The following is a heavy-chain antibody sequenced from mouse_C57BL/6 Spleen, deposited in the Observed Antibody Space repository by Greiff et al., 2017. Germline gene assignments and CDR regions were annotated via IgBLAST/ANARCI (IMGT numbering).Heavy chain of an antibody. CDR3: AREGGTVVPFGC. D-gene: IGHD1-1*01. J-gene: IGHJ3*01. CDR1: GYTFTSYW. Sequence: QVQLQQPGAELVKPGASVKMSCKASGYTFTSYWITWVKQRPGQGLGWIGDIYPGSGSTNYNEKFKGKATLTVDTSSSTGYMQLSSLTSEDSAVYYCAREGGTVVPFGCWGQGTLVAVAA. CDR2: IYPGSGST. V-gene: IGHV1-55*01.